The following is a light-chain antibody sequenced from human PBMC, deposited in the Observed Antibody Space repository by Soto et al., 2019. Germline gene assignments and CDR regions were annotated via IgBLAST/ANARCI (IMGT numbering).Light chain of an antibody. CDR3: CSYAGSTTFVV. CDR2: EGS. V-gene: IGLV2-23*03. CDR1: SSDVGSYNL. J-gene: IGLJ2*01. Sequence: QSVLTQPASVSGSPGQSITISCTGTSSDVGSYNLVSWYQQHPGKAPKLMIYEGSTRPSGVSNRVSGSKSGNTASLTISGLQAEDEADYYCCSYAGSTTFVVFGGGTKLTVL.